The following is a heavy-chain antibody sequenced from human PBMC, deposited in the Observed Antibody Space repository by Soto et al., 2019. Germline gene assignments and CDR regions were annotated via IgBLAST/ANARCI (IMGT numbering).Heavy chain of an antibody. CDR2: IIPIFGTA. CDR1: GGTFSSYA. CDR3: ARGLGNYYDSSGYYLEPQIDHQIFLDPPDDY. Sequence: SVKVSCKASGGTFSSYAISWVRQAPGQGLEWMGGIIPIFGTANYAQKFQGRVTITADESTSTAYMELSSLRSEDTAVYYCARGLGNYYDSSGYYLEPQIDHQIFLDPPDDYWGQGTLVTVSS. V-gene: IGHV1-69*13. J-gene: IGHJ4*02. D-gene: IGHD3-22*01.